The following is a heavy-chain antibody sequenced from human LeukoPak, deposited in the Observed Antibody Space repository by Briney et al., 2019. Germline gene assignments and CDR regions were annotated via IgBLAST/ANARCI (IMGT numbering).Heavy chain of an antibody. J-gene: IGHJ4*02. CDR2: IYLDDSET. CDR1: GDNFNNYW. D-gene: IGHD1-26*01. Sequence: PGESLKISCKGGGDNFNNYWIVWVRQMPGKGLEWMGVIYLDDSETKYSPSFQGQVTISADKSISTAYLQWSSLKASDTAMYYCARGGVGATAFDYWGQGTLVTVSS. CDR3: ARGGVGATAFDY. V-gene: IGHV5-51*01.